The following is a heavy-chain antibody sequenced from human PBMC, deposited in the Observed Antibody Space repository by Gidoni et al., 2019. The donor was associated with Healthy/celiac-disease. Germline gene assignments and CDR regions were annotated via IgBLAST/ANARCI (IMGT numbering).Heavy chain of an antibody. V-gene: IGHV3-9*01. CDR1: GFTFDDYA. CDR2: ISWNSGSI. D-gene: IGHD3-16*01. CDR3: AKDRGGAGPFDY. Sequence: EVQLVVSGGGLVQPGRSLRLSCAASGFTFDDYAMHWVRQVPGKGLEWVSGISWNSGSIGYADSGKGRFTISRDNAKNSLYLQMNSLRAEDTALYYCAKDRGGAGPFDYWGQGTLVTVSS. J-gene: IGHJ4*02.